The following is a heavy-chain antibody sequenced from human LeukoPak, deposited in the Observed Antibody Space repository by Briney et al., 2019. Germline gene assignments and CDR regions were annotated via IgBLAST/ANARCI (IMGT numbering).Heavy chain of an antibody. CDR3: ARQRMEYDFWSETLEYYFDY. J-gene: IGHJ4*02. CDR2: IYYSGST. CDR1: GGSISSSSYY. D-gene: IGHD3-3*01. V-gene: IGHV4-39*01. Sequence: SETLSLTCTVSGGSISSSSYYWGWIRQPPGKGLEWIGSIYYSGSTYYNPSLKSRVTISVDTSKNQFSLKLSSVTAADTAVYYCARQRMEYDFWSETLEYYFDYWGQGTLVTVSS.